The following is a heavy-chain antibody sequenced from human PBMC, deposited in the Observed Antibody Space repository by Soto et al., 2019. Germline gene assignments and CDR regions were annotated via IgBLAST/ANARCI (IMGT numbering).Heavy chain of an antibody. J-gene: IGHJ5*02. V-gene: IGHV3-74*01. CDR2: ASPDGTST. D-gene: IGHD4-17*01. CDR3: TRHGSGDYFLFDP. Sequence: EVRLVESGGGLVQPGGSLRLSCAASGFTFSSFWMHWVRQAPGKGLEWVSRASPDGTSTSYADSVKGRFTISRDNAKNTLFMQMNSLRAEDTAVYYCTRHGSGDYFLFDPWGQGTLVTVSS. CDR1: GFTFSSFW.